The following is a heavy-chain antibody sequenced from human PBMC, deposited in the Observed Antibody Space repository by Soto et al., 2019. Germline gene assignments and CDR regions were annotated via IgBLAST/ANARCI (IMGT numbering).Heavy chain of an antibody. CDR3: VASQLLWFDY. CDR2: ITYDGSNK. V-gene: IGHV3-30*03. D-gene: IGHD2-2*01. Sequence: GGSLRLSCAASGFTFSDYAMSWVRQAPGKGLERVAAITYDGSNKSYADSVKGRFTISRDNSKNTLYLQMNSLRAEDTAVYYCVASQLLWFDYWGQGTLVTVSS. J-gene: IGHJ4*02. CDR1: GFTFSDYA.